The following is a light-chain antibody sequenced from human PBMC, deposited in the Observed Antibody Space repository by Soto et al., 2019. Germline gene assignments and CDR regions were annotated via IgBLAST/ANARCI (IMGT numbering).Light chain of an antibody. CDR2: DAS. J-gene: IGKJ2*01. CDR3: QQYGGSPYT. Sequence: EIVLTQSPGTLSLSPGERATLSCRASQSVRSNYLAWYQRKPGQAPRLLIYDASTRATGIPDMFSGTGSGKDFTLTISILEHEDFAVYYCQQYGGSPYTFGQGTKLEIK. CDR1: QSVRSNY. V-gene: IGKV3-20*01.